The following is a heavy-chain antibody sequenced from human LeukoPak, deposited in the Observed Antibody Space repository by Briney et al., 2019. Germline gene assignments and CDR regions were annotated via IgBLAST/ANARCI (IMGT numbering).Heavy chain of an antibody. D-gene: IGHD3-10*01. Sequence: ASVKVSCKASGYTFSNYGITWVRQAPGQGLEWMGWISAYNGNTNYAQNLQGRVTMTTDTSTSTAYMELRSLRFDDTAVYYCARGHSFGELFIWGQGTLVTVSS. J-gene: IGHJ4*02. CDR1: GYTFSNYG. CDR3: ARGHSFGELFI. V-gene: IGHV1-18*01. CDR2: ISAYNGNT.